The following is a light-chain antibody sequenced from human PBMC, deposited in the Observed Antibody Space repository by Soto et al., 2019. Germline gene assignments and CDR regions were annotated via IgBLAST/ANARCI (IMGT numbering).Light chain of an antibody. CDR3: QHLNSYPG. J-gene: IGKJ3*01. CDR2: AAS. V-gene: IGKV1-9*01. CDR1: QGISNY. Sequence: DIQLNQSPSFLSASVGDRVTITCRASQGISNYLAWYQQKPGKAPKLLIYAASTLQSGVPSRFSGSGSVTEFTLTISGLQPEDFATYYCQHLNSYPGFGPGTMVDI.